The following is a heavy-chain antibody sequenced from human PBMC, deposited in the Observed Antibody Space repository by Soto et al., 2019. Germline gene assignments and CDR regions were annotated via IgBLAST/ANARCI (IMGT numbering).Heavy chain of an antibody. V-gene: IGHV1-18*04. J-gene: IGHJ5*02. CDR2: ISAYNGNT. Sequence: ASVKFSCKASGYTFTSYVISWVRQAPGQGLDWMGWISAYNGNTNYAQKLQGRVTMTTDTSTSTAYMELRSLRSDDTAVYYCARTGRGSSYNWFDPWGQGTLVTVSS. D-gene: IGHD6-13*01. CDR3: ARTGRGSSYNWFDP. CDR1: GYTFTSYV.